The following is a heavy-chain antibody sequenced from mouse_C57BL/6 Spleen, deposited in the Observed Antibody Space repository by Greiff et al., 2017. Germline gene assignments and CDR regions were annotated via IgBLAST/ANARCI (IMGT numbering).Heavy chain of an antibody. D-gene: IGHD1-1*01. CDR1: GYSITSGYD. CDR3: ARGHYGSRAMDY. Sequence: EVKLQESGPGMVKPSQSLSLTCTVTGYSITSGYDWHWIRHFPGNKLEWMGYISYSGSTNYNPSLKSRISITHDTSKNHFFLKLNSVTTEDTATYYCARGHYGSRAMDYWGQGTSVTVSS. J-gene: IGHJ4*01. V-gene: IGHV3-1*01. CDR2: ISYSGST.